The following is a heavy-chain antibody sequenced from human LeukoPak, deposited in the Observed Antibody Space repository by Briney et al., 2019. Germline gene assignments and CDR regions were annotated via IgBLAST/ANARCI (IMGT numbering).Heavy chain of an antibody. Sequence: GASVKDSCKVSGYTLAELSIHWVRQAPGKGLEWMGGFDPEDGETIYAQRFQGRVTMPEDTSTDTAYMELSSLRSEDGAVYYCATVSYYYDSSGYQGYFQHWGQGTLVTVSS. CDR2: FDPEDGET. CDR1: GYTLAELS. CDR3: ATVSYYYDSSGYQGYFQH. J-gene: IGHJ1*01. V-gene: IGHV1-24*01. D-gene: IGHD3-22*01.